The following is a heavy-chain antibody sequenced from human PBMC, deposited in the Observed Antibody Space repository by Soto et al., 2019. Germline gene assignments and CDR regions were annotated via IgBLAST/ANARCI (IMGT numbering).Heavy chain of an antibody. CDR1: GYTFTIYG. CDR2: ISTYNDNT. J-gene: IGHJ4*02. CDR3: ARGLAYYYDRSGYYSTVPFDY. V-gene: IGHV1-18*01. Sequence: ASVKVSCKTSGYTFTIYGINWVRQAPGQGLEWVGWISTYNDNTNYAQKFQGRVTMTADTSTSTAYLELRSLRSDDTAVYYCARGLAYYYDRSGYYSTVPFDYWGQGTLVTVSS. D-gene: IGHD3-22*01.